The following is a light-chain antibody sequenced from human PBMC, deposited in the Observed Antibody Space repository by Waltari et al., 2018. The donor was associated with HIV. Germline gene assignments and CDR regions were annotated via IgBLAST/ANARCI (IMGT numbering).Light chain of an antibody. J-gene: IGLJ1*01. CDR1: NIGNRD. Sequence: SYVLTQPPSISVAPGKTAKITCAGKNIGNRDVHWYQQKSGQAPILVIFDDDDRPSGIPERFSGSNSDNTATLTINRVEVGDEGDYYCQVWDSGSDHVFGSGTTVTVL. CDR2: DDD. V-gene: IGLV3-21*01. CDR3: QVWDSGSDHV.